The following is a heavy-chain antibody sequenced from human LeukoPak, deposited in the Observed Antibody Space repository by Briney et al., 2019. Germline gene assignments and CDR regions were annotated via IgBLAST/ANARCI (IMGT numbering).Heavy chain of an antibody. J-gene: IGHJ4*02. CDR3: ARGNGWYYFDY. D-gene: IGHD6-19*01. CDR2: IYSGGST. V-gene: IGHV3-53*01. CDR1: GFTFRNYV. Sequence: GGSLRLSCTASGFTFRNYVMSWVRQAPGKGLEWVSVIYSGGSTYYADSVKGRFTISRDNSKNTLYLQMNSLRAEDTAVYYCARGNGWYYFDYWGQGTLVTVSS.